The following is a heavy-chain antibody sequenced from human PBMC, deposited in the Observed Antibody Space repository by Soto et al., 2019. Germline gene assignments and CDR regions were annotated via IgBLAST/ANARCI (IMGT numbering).Heavy chain of an antibody. D-gene: IGHD6-19*01. CDR2: ISGSGDST. CDR1: GFTFSSYA. V-gene: IGHV3-23*01. Sequence: GGSLRLSCAASGFTFSSYAMSWVRQAPGKRLKWVSGISGSGDSTYYADYVKGRFTISRDNSKNTLYLQMNSLRAEDTAVYYCAKGVPGIAVAGTGYFQHWGQGTLVTVSS. CDR3: AKGVPGIAVAGTGYFQH. J-gene: IGHJ1*01.